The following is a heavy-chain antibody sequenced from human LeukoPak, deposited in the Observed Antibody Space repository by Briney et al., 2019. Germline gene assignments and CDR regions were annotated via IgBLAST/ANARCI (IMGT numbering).Heavy chain of an antibody. D-gene: IGHD6-13*01. J-gene: IGHJ6*02. CDR1: GFTFGGYA. CDR3: GRTIAQYSNSWLYYFYGLDV. V-gene: IGHV3-23*01. Sequence: GGSLRVSCTASGFTFGGYAMTWVRQALGKGLEWVSSISGGSEDSYYADSVKGRFTVSRDNSRSTLYLQMNSLRADDTAVYYCGRTIAQYSNSWLYYFYGLDVWGQGTTVTVSS. CDR2: ISGGSEDS.